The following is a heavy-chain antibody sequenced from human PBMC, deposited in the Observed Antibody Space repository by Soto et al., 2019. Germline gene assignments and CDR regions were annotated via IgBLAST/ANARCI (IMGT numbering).Heavy chain of an antibody. CDR3: AKVFSPEGGNYFEY. CDR2: ISNSFSDGNT. V-gene: IGHV3-23*01. CDR1: GFTFRNYA. Sequence: EVLLLESGGGLVQPGGSLRLSCAASGFTFRNYAMNWVRQAPGKGLEWVSAISNSFSDGNTHYADSVKGRFTISRDNDKITVFLEMNSLRAEDTAVYYWAKVFSPEGGNYFEYWGQGTLVTVSS. J-gene: IGHJ4*02.